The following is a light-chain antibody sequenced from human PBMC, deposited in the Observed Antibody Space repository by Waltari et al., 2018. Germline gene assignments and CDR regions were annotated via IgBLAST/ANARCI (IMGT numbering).Light chain of an antibody. CDR2: RDN. Sequence: QPVLTQPPSASGTPGQRVTMSCSGRLSNIGNNFFNWYQQLPGTTPKLLIYRDNQRPSGVPDRFSGSKSGTSASLVISGLRSEDEAVYYCATWDDSLNTLFGGGTNLTVL. CDR1: LSNIGNNF. J-gene: IGLJ2*01. CDR3: ATWDDSLNTL. V-gene: IGLV1-47*01.